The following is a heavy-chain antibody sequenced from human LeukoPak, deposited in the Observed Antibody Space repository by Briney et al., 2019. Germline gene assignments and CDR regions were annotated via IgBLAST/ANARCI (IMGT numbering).Heavy chain of an antibody. V-gene: IGHV1-18*01. D-gene: IGHD1-26*01. J-gene: IGHJ4*02. CDR2: ISAYNGNT. CDR1: GYTFTSDS. CDR3: ARGLGGSGSYFLTFDY. Sequence: GASVKVSCKASGYTFTSDSINWVRQAPGQGLEWMGWISAYNGNTKYAQKLQGRVTMTTDTSTSTAYMELRGLRSDDTAVYYCARGLGGSGSYFLTFDYWGQGTLVTVSS.